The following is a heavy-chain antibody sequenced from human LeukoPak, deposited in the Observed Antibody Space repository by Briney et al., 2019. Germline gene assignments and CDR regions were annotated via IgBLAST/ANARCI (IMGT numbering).Heavy chain of an antibody. CDR2: IKQDGSEK. J-gene: IGHJ4*02. D-gene: IGHD1-14*01. Sequence: GGSLRLSCAASGFTFSSYWMSWVRQAPGKGLEWVANIKQDGSEKYYVDSVKGRFTISRDNAKNSLYPQMNSLRAEDTAVYYCARDLLTALFDYWGQGTLVTVSS. V-gene: IGHV3-7*01. CDR3: ARDLLTALFDY. CDR1: GFTFSSYW.